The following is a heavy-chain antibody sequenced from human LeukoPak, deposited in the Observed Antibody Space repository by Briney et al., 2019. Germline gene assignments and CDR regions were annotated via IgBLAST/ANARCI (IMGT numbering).Heavy chain of an antibody. CDR3: ARVYMSYMDV. J-gene: IGHJ6*03. CDR1: GGSISSSSYY. CDR2: IYYSGST. Sequence: PSETLSLTCTVSGGSISSSSYYWGWIRQPPGKGLEWIGSIYYSGSTYYNPSLKSRVTISVDTSKNQFSLKLSSVTAADTAVYYCARVYMSYMDVWGKGTTVTVSS. V-gene: IGHV4-39*07. D-gene: IGHD1-14*01.